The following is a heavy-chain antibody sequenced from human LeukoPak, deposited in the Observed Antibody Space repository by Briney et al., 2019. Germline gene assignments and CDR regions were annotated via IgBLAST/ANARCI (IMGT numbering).Heavy chain of an antibody. D-gene: IGHD3-10*01. J-gene: IGHJ4*02. CDR2: ISAYNGNT. CDR1: GYTFTSYG. Sequence: ASVKVSCKASGYTFTSYGISWVRQAPGQGLEWMGWISAYNGNTNYAQKLQGRVTMTTDTSTSTVYMELSSLRSEDTAVYYCARGSITMVRGVIARIDYRGQGTLVTVSS. CDR3: ARGSITMVRGVIARIDY. V-gene: IGHV1-18*01.